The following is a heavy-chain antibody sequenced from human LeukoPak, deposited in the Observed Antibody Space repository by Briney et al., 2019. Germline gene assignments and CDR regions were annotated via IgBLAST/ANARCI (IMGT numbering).Heavy chain of an antibody. Sequence: SETLSLTCTVSGGSISSYYWSWIRQPPGKGLEWIGYIYTSGSTNYNPSLKSRVTMSVDTSKNQFSLKLSSVTAADTAVYYCARGARTFDYWGQGTLVTVSS. CDR3: ARGARTFDY. V-gene: IGHV4-4*08. CDR1: GGSISSYY. CDR2: IYTSGST. J-gene: IGHJ4*02.